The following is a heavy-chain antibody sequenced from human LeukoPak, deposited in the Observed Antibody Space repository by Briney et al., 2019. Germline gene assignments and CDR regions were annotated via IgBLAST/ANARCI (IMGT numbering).Heavy chain of an antibody. CDR2: IGTAGDT. Sequence: PGGSLRLSCAASGFTFSSYDMHWVRQATGKGLEWVSAIGTAGDTYYPGSVKGRFTISRDISKSTLYLQMNNLRAEDTAVYYCGKKVSYAFDIWGQGTMVTVSS. D-gene: IGHD5/OR15-5a*01. CDR3: GKKVSYAFDI. J-gene: IGHJ3*02. V-gene: IGHV3-13*01. CDR1: GFTFSSYD.